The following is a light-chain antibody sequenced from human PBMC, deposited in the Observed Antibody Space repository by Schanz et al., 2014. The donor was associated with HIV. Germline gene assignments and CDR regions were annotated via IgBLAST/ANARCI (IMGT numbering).Light chain of an antibody. Sequence: QSALTQPASVSGSPGQSITISCTGTSSDVGGYNYVSWYQHHPGKAPKLMIYEVSKRPSGVSNRFSGSKSGNTASLTISGLQAEDEADYYCQSYDSSLSGWVFGGGTKLTVL. CDR1: SSDVGGYNY. CDR2: EVS. CDR3: QSYDSSLSGWV. J-gene: IGLJ3*02. V-gene: IGLV2-14*01.